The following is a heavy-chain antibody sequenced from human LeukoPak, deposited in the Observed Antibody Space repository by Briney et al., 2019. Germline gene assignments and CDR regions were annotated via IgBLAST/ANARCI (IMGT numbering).Heavy chain of an antibody. D-gene: IGHD6-19*01. V-gene: IGHV3-21*03. CDR1: GFTFSSYS. CDR3: TTDRSSGWYLSDY. CDR2: ISSSSSYI. Sequence: GGSLRLSCAASGFTFSSYSMNWVRQAPGKGLEWVSSISSSSSYIYYADSVKGRFTISRDNAKNSLYLQMNSLRAEDTAVYYCTTDRSSGWYLSDYWGQGTLVTVSS. J-gene: IGHJ4*02.